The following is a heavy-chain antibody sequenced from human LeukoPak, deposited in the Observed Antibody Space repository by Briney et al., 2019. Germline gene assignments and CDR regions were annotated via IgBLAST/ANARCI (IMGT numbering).Heavy chain of an antibody. CDR1: GFTFSSYG. CDR3: AKLGTSSSWYPGYDAFDI. V-gene: IGHV3-30*18. CDR2: ISYDGSNK. D-gene: IGHD6-13*01. Sequence: PGGSLRLSCAASGFTFSSYGMHWVRQAPGKGLEWVAVISYDGSNKYYADSVKGRFTISRDNSKNTLYLQMNSLRAEDTAVYYCAKLGTSSSWYPGYDAFDIWGQGTMVTVSS. J-gene: IGHJ3*02.